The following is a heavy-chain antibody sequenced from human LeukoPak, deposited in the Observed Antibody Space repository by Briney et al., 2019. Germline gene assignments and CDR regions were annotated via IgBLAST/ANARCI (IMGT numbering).Heavy chain of an antibody. J-gene: IGHJ4*02. CDR2: ISYDGSNK. CDR3: AKEGPRYSYGNN. CDR1: GFTFSSYG. D-gene: IGHD5-18*01. Sequence: PGGSLRLSCAASGFTFSSYGMHWVRQAPGKGLEWVSVISYDGSNKYYADSVKGRFTISRDNSKNTLYLQMNSLRAEDTAVYYCAKEGPRYSYGNNWGQGTLATVSS. V-gene: IGHV3-30*18.